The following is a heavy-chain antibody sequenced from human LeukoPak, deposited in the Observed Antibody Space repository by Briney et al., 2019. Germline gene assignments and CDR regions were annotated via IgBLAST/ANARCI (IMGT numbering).Heavy chain of an antibody. V-gene: IGHV4-4*07. Sequence: PSETLSLTCTVSGRSIRRVYWNWIRDSAGKGLEWIGRIYATDHTNYNPSLKSRVTLSVDMSKNELYLTLKSVTAADTAVYYCARGFGSGTSPIDLWGQGALVTVSS. CDR2: IYATDHT. CDR1: GRSIRRVY. J-gene: IGHJ5*02. D-gene: IGHD3-10*01. CDR3: ARGFGSGTSPIDL.